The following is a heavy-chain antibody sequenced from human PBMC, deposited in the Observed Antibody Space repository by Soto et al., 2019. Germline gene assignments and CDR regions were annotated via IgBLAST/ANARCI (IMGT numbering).Heavy chain of an antibody. CDR3: ARGPYGEFDY. J-gene: IGHJ4*02. CDR1: GFTFSSYA. V-gene: IGHV3-30-3*01. D-gene: IGHD4-17*01. Sequence: QVQLVESGGGVVQPGRSLRLFCAASGFTFSSYAMHWVRQAPGKGLEWVTVISYDGSNKYYADSVKGRFTISRDNSKNTLYLQMNSLSAEDTAVYYCARGPYGEFDYWGQGTLVTVSS. CDR2: ISYDGSNK.